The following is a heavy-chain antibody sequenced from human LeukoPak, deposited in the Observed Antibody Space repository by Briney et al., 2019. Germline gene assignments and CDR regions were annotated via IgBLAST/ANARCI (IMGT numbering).Heavy chain of an antibody. D-gene: IGHD2-21*02. CDR1: GFSFSSYS. CDR3: ARDLGDDDLYGLDV. CDR2: TSSSSSTI. V-gene: IGHV3-48*02. Sequence: PGGSLRLSCAASGFSFSSYSMIWVRQAPGKGLEWVSYTSSSSSTIYYADSVKGRFTISRDNAKNSLYLQMNSLRDEDTAVYYCARDLGDDDLYGLDVWGQGTTVTVSS. J-gene: IGHJ6*02.